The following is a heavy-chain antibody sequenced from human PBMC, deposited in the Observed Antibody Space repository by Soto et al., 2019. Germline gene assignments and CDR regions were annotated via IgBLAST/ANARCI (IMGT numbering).Heavy chain of an antibody. J-gene: IGHJ4*02. CDR2: IYPGDPDT. D-gene: IGHD5-12*01. V-gene: IGHV5-51*01. CDR3: ARLDNVEMATTPWYYFDY. CDR1: GYSFTSYW. Sequence: PGESLKISCKGSGYSFTSYWIGWVRQMPGKGLEWMGIIYPGDPDTRYSPSFQGQVTISADKSISTAYLQWSSLKASDTAMYYCARLDNVEMATTPWYYFDYWGQGTLVTSPQ.